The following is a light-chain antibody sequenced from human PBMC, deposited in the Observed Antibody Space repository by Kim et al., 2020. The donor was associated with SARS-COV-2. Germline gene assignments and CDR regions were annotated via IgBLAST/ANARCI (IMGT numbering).Light chain of an antibody. CDR2: AAS. CDR1: QSVSSNS. V-gene: IGKV3-20*01. J-gene: IGKJ1*01. CDR3: QQYAGSPWG. Sequence: SPGERATFSCRASQSVSSNSLAWYQQKPGQAPRLLIYAASSRATGIPDRFSGSGSVTDFTLTITRLETEDFAAYYCQQYAGSPWGFGQGTKVDIK.